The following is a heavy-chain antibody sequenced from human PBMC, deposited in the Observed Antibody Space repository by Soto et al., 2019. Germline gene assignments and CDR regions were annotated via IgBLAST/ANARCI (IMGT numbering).Heavy chain of an antibody. V-gene: IGHV3-23*01. D-gene: IGHD3-3*01. J-gene: IGHJ6*03. CDR3: AKEGGVANYYYYYYMDV. Sequence: EVQLLESGGGLVQPGGSLRLSCAASGFTFSSYAMSWVRQAPGKGLEWVSAISGSGGSTYYADSVKGRFTSSRANSKTRLNLQMNSLRAEDTAVYYCAKEGGVANYYYYYYMDVWGKGTTVTVSS. CDR1: GFTFSSYA. CDR2: ISGSGGST.